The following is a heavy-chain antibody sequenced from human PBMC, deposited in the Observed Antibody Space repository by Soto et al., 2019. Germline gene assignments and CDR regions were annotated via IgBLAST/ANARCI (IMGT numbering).Heavy chain of an antibody. V-gene: IGHV4-39*01. D-gene: IGHD6-13*01. CDR1: GGSISSSSYY. CDR2: IYYSGST. J-gene: IGHJ6*03. Sequence: SETLSLTCTVSGGSISSSSYYWGWIRQPPGKGLEWIGSIYYSGSTYYNPSLKSRVTISVDTSKNQFSLKLSSVTAADTAVYYCARHVGYSSSYMDVWGKGTTVTVSS. CDR3: ARHVGYSSSYMDV.